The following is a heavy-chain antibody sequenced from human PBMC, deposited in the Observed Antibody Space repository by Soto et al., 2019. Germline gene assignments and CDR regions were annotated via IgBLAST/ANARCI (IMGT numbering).Heavy chain of an antibody. CDR2: IIPILGIA. Sequence: QVQLVQSGAEVKKPGSSVKVSCKASGGTFSSYTISWVRQAPGQGLEWMGRIIPILGIANYAQKFQGRVTITADKAERKAYMALSSLRSEDTAVYYFATYSGYDSWSCDLWGRGTLVTVSS. J-gene: IGHJ2*01. D-gene: IGHD5-12*01. V-gene: IGHV1-69*02. CDR1: GGTFSSYT. CDR3: ATYSGYDSWSCDL.